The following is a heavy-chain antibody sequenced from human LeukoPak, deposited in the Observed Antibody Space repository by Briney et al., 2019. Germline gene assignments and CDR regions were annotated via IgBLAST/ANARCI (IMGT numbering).Heavy chain of an antibody. Sequence: SETLSLTCTASGGSISGYYWSWIRQPPGKGLEWIGYTFDSETTDYNPSLKSRVIISVDTSKNQVSLKLNSVTAADTAIYYCARGSVTPDAGYWGPGALVTVSS. J-gene: IGHJ4*02. CDR2: TFDSETT. V-gene: IGHV4-59*01. CDR1: GGSISGYY. CDR3: ARGSVTPDAGY. D-gene: IGHD4-17*01.